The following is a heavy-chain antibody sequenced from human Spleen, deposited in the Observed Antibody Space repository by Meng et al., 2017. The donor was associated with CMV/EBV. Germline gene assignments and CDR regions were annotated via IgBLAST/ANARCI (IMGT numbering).Heavy chain of an antibody. CDR3: ARDRLPVTIFGVVISYGMDV. CDR2: ISSSSSYI. J-gene: IGHJ6*02. Sequence: GGSLRLSCAASGFTFSSYSMNWVRQAPGKGLEWVSSISSSSSYIYYADSVKGRFTISRDNAKNSLYLQMNSLRAEDTAVYYCARDRLPVTIFGVVISYGMDVWGQGTTVTVSS. CDR1: GFTFSSYS. D-gene: IGHD3-3*01. V-gene: IGHV3-21*01.